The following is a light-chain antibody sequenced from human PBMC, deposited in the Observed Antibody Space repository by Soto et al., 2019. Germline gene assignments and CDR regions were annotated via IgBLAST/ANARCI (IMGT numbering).Light chain of an antibody. CDR1: SSDVGAYNY. J-gene: IGLJ1*01. Sequence: QSALTQPASVSGSPGQSITISCTGTSSDVGAYNYVSWYQQHPGKAPKLMIYEVSNRSSGVSNRFSGSTSGNTASLTISGLQAEDEADYYCSSYTSSSTLLVFGTGTKLTVL. CDR2: EVS. CDR3: SSYTSSSTLLV. V-gene: IGLV2-14*01.